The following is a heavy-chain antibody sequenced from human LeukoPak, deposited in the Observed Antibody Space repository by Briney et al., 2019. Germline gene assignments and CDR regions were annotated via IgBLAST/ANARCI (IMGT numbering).Heavy chain of an antibody. CDR2: FDPEDGET. CDR1: GYTLTELS. CDR3: ATAALYYYGSGSYYNLDY. V-gene: IGHV1-24*01. D-gene: IGHD3-10*01. Sequence: GASVKVSCKVSGYTLTELSMHWVRQAPGKGLEWMGGFDPEDGETIYAQKLQGRVTMTEDTSTDTAYMELSSLRSEDTAVYYCATAALYYYGSGSYYNLDYWGQGTLVTVSS. J-gene: IGHJ4*02.